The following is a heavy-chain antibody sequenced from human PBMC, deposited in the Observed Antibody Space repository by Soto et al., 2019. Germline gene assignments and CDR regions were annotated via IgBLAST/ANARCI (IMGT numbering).Heavy chain of an antibody. CDR3: ARTPLRYFDWLFPYGMDV. Sequence: GSGPTLVNPTQTLTLTCTFSGFSLSTSGMCVSWIRQPPGKALEWLALIDWDDDKYYSTSLKTRLTISKDTSKNQVVLTMTNMDAVDTATYYCARTPLRYFDWLFPYGMDVWGQGTTVTVSS. CDR1: GFSLSTSGMC. J-gene: IGHJ6*02. D-gene: IGHD3-9*01. CDR2: IDWDDDK. V-gene: IGHV2-70*01.